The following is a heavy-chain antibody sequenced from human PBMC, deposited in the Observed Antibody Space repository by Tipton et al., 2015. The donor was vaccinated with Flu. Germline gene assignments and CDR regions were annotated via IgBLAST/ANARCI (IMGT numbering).Heavy chain of an antibody. CDR3: VRDMPQGTVEIPPAKRFDS. CDR1: GYTFTSYG. J-gene: IGHJ4*02. Sequence: QLVQSGGDVKKPGASVRVSCKASGYTFTSYGISWVRQAPGQGLEWMGWISAYTGNTNYARKFQGRVTLTTDPSTSTAYMEMRSLKSDDTAVYYCVRDMPQGTVEIPPAKRFDSWGQGTLVTVSS. V-gene: IGHV1-18*01. D-gene: IGHD2-2*01. CDR2: ISAYTGNT.